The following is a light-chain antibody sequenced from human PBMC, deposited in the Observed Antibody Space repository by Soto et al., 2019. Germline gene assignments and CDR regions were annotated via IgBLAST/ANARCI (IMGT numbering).Light chain of an antibody. CDR2: WTS. CDR3: QQYGSSPT. V-gene: IGKV4-1*01. J-gene: IGKJ4*01. Sequence: DIVMTQSPDSLAVSLGERATINCKSSQSILYTSSGNNYLAWYQHKPGQPPKLLIYWTSTRVSGVPDRFSGSGSGTDFTLTISSLQAEDVAVYYRQQYGSSPTFGGGTKVEIK. CDR1: QSILYTSSGNNY.